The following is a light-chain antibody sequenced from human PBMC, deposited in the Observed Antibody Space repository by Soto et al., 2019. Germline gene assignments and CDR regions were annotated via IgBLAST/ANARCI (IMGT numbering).Light chain of an antibody. CDR2: GAS. CDR1: QSVSVNS. J-gene: IGKJ5*01. CDR3: QQYGSSST. V-gene: IGKV3-20*01. Sequence: DTVLTQSPGTLSLSPGVRATLSCRASQSVSVNSLAWYQQKPGQAPRLLIYGASNRATGIPDRFSGSGSGTDFTLTISRLEPDDFAVYYCQQYGSSSTFGQGTRLEIK.